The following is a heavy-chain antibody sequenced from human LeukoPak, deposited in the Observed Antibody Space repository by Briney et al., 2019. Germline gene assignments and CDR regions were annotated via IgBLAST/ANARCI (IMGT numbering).Heavy chain of an antibody. CDR3: ARDRSGFYSVDY. CDR2: LSNDGNSY. Sequence: GGSLRLSCAASGFTFSENNVHWVRQAPGKGLEWVALLSNDGNSYAYADSVKGRFTLSGDKSKTTLYLQMNSLRAEDTAVYYCARDRSGFYSVDYWGQGTLVTVSS. D-gene: IGHD5-12*01. CDR1: GFTFSENN. V-gene: IGHV3-30-3*01. J-gene: IGHJ4*02.